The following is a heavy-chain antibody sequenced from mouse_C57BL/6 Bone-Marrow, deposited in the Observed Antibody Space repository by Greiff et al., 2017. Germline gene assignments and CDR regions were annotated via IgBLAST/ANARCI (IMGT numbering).Heavy chain of an antibody. Sequence: VQLQQPGAELVKPGASVKMSCKASGYTFTSYWITWVKQRPGQGLEWIGDIYPGSGSTNYNEKFKSKATLTLDTASSTAYMQLSSLTSEDSAVYYCARDGYYVPWYFDVWGTGTTVTVSS. CDR2: IYPGSGST. D-gene: IGHD2-3*01. V-gene: IGHV1-55*01. CDR3: ARDGYYVPWYFDV. J-gene: IGHJ1*03. CDR1: GYTFTSYW.